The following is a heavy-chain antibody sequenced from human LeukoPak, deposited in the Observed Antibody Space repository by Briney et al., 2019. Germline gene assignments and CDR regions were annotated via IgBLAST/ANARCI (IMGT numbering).Heavy chain of an antibody. Sequence: QSGGSLRLSCEASGFTFSTYWMGWVRQAPGKGLEWVAKINQDGSVKYYVDSVKGRFTISRDNAEKSLYLQMNSLRAEDTAMYYCARPLMYYYGSETYYWFDRWGQGTLVTVSS. CDR1: GFTFSTYW. CDR2: INQDGSVK. D-gene: IGHD3-10*01. J-gene: IGHJ5*02. CDR3: ARPLMYYYGSETYYWFDR. V-gene: IGHV3-7*01.